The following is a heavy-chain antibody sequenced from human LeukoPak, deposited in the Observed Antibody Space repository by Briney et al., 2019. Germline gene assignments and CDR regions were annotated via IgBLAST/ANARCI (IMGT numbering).Heavy chain of an antibody. V-gene: IGHV3-23*01. CDR2: ISGSGGST. CDR3: SKAARDAFDV. J-gene: IGHJ3*01. CDR1: GFTFSSYG. Sequence: GGSLRLSCAASGFTFSSYGMSWVRQAPGKGLEWVSAISGSGGSTYYADSVKGRFTISRDNSKNTLYLQMNSLRGEDTGLYYCSKAARDAFDVWGQGTMVTVSS.